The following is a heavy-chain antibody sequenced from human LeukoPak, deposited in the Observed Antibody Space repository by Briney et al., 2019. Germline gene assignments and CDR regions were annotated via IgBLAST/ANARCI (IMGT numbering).Heavy chain of an antibody. CDR1: GSSISSLY. D-gene: IGHD6-6*01. J-gene: IGHJ4*02. CDR3: ARHRAYSSSSPFDY. V-gene: IGHV4-59*08. CDR2: IYYTGST. Sequence: SETLSLTCSVSGSSISSLYWSWIREPPGKGLEWMGYIYYTGSTNYNPSLKSRVTMFVDMSKNQFSLRLSSVTAADTAVYYCARHRAYSSSSPFDYWGQGTLVTVSS.